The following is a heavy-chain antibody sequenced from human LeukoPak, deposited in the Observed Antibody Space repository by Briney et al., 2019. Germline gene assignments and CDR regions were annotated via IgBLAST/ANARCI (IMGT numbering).Heavy chain of an antibody. CDR3: AKGTYKYGSGSYYTETFGEN. CDR2: ISINGGST. J-gene: IGHJ4*02. Sequence: GGSLRLSCVASGFTFSSYAMSWVRQGPGKGLEWVSTISINGGSTYYADSVEGRFTISRDNSKNTLYLQMNSLRADDTAVYYCAKGTYKYGSGSYYTETFGENWGQGTLVTVSS. V-gene: IGHV3-23*01. CDR1: GFTFSSYA. D-gene: IGHD3-10*01.